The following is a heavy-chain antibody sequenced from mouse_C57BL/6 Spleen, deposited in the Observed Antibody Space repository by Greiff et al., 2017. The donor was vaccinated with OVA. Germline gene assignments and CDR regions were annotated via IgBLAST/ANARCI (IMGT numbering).Heavy chain of an antibody. V-gene: IGHV1-82*01. CDR1: GYAFSSSW. J-gene: IGHJ3*01. CDR2: IYPGDGDT. Sequence: VQLQQSGPELVKPGASVKISCKASGYAFSSSWMNWVKQRPGKGLEWIGRIYPGDGDTNYNGKFKGKATLTADKSSSTAYMQLSSLTSEDSAVYFCARGDSRGGFAYWGQGTLVTVSA. D-gene: IGHD3-3*01. CDR3: ARGDSRGGFAY.